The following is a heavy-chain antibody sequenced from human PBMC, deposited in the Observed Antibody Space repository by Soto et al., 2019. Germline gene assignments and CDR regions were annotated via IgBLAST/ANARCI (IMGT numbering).Heavy chain of an antibody. CDR2: ISISSSDR. CDR3: VRGMNPLF. CDR1: GFSLRTYT. J-gene: IGHJ4*01. Sequence: GWALRLSCAAAGFSLRTYTMNWVRQAPGKGLEWVSSISISSSDRYYADSVRGRLTISRDNAKNALYLQMNSLRADDTAVYFCVRGMNPLFGGQGTLVTGSS. V-gene: IGHV3-21*06.